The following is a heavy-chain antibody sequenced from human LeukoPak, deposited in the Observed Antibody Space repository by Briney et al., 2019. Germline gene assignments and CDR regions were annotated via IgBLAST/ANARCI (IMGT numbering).Heavy chain of an antibody. V-gene: IGHV3-30-3*01. CDR3: ARDLTVTPGYYYGMDV. Sequence: PGGSLRLSCAASGFTFSSYAMHWVRQAPGKGLEWVAVISYDGSNKYYADSVKGRFTISRDNSKNTLYLQMNSLRAEDTAVYYCARDLTVTPGYYYGMDVWGQGTTVTVSS. J-gene: IGHJ6*02. CDR2: ISYDGSNK. D-gene: IGHD4-17*01. CDR1: GFTFSSYA.